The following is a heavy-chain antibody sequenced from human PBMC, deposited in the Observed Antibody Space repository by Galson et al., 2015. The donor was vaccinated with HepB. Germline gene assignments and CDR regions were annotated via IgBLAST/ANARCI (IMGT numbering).Heavy chain of an antibody. D-gene: IGHD3-16*01. J-gene: IGHJ4*02. CDR1: GFTFSSYG. CDR2: IGDGGYFT. CDR3: AKVGAGEQGY. Sequence: SLRLSCAASGFTFSSYGMHWVRQAPGKGLEWVAIIGDGGYFTFYADSVKGRFTISRDNSKNTLYLQMNTLRADDTAIYYCAKVGAGEQGYWGQGTLVTVSS. V-gene: IGHV3-23*01.